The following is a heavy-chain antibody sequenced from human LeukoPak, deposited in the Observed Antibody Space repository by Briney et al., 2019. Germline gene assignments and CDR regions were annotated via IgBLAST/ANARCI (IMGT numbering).Heavy chain of an antibody. CDR3: ARDSVHGYYDSSGYSALFDY. D-gene: IGHD3-22*01. Sequence: GGSLRLSRAASGFTFSSFSMNWVRQAPGKGLEWASHIGRGITYADSVKGRFTISRDNAKNSLYLQMNSLRAEDTAVYYCARDSVHGYYDSSGYSALFDYWGQGTLVTVSS. J-gene: IGHJ4*02. CDR1: GFTFSSFS. V-gene: IGHV3-48*04. CDR2: IGRGIT.